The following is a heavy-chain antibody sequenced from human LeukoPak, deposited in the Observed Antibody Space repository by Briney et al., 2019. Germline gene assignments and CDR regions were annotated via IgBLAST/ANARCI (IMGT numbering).Heavy chain of an antibody. CDR2: IGYTGTDT. V-gene: IGHV3-30*02. J-gene: IGHJ4*02. D-gene: IGHD2-8*02. CDR1: GFTFSSFG. CDR3: ARDLTERKYYIAY. Sequence: PGGSLRLSCAASGFTFSSFGMHWVRQAPGEGLEWVAYIGYTGTDTYYADSVKGRFTISRDNSKNTVHLQVNGLRAADTALYSCARDLTERKYYIAYWGQGTLVAVSS.